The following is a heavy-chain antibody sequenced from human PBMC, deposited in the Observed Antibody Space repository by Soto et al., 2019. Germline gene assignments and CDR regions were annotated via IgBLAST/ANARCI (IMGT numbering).Heavy chain of an antibody. CDR1: GYTFNTYG. D-gene: IGHD1-26*01. CDR3: ASHPVSGSLHFDS. V-gene: IGHV1-18*04. Sequence: QVQLVQSGAEVKKPGASVKVSCKASGYTFNTYGISWVRQAPGQGLEWMGRISAYNGNTNFAQKLQGRVTMTTDTSTRTAYMELRSLRSDDTAVYYCASHPVSGSLHFDSWGQGTLVTVSP. CDR2: ISAYNGNT. J-gene: IGHJ4*02.